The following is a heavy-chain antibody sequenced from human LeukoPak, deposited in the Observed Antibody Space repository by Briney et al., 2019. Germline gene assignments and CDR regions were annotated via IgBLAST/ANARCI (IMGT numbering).Heavy chain of an antibody. CDR2: ISAYNNNT. D-gene: IGHD6-19*01. CDR1: GYIFTSYG. CDR3: ARGQQWLEAFDY. V-gene: IGHV1-18*01. Sequence: ASVKVYCKASGYIFTSYGISWVRQAPGQGLEWMGWISAYNNNTNYAQKLQGRVTMTRDTSIRTAYMEVSSLRSDDTAVYYCARGQQWLEAFDYWGLGTLVTVSS. J-gene: IGHJ4*02.